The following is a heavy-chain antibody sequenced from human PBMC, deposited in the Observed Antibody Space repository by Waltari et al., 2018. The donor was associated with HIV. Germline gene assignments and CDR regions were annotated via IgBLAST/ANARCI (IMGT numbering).Heavy chain of an antibody. Sequence: QVQLQQWGAGLLKPSETLSLTCAVYGGSFSGYYWSWIRQPPGKGLEWIGEINHSGRTNYNPSLKSRVTISVDTSKNQFSLKLSSVTAADTAVYYCAREKDIGEYCSGGSCSDWFDPWGQGTLVTVSS. J-gene: IGHJ5*02. V-gene: IGHV4-34*01. CDR1: GGSFSGYY. CDR2: INHSGRT. CDR3: AREKDIGEYCSGGSCSDWFDP. D-gene: IGHD2-15*01.